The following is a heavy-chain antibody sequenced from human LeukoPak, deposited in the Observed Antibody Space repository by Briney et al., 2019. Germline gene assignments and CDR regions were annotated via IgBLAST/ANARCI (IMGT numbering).Heavy chain of an antibody. CDR3: ARDWIQNWFDP. CDR1: GYSISTDSFY. J-gene: IGHJ5*02. V-gene: IGHV4-39*07. Sequence: PSETLSLTCTVSGYSISTDSFYWAWIRQPPGKGLEWIGSIYYSGTPYYSPSFQSRVTISVDTSKRQFSLKLTSVTAADTAIYYCARDWIQNWFDPWGQGALVTVSS. D-gene: IGHD5-18*01. CDR2: IYYSGTP.